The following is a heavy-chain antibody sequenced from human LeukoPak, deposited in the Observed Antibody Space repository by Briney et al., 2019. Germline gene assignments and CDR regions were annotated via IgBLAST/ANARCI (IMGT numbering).Heavy chain of an antibody. CDR3: ARAPTVLVGYCSSSSCQADY. Sequence: PGGSLRLSCAASGFTFSNAWMSWVSQAPGKGLEWVSAIDPSSTYIYYADSVKGRFTISRDNAENSLYLQMNSLRVEDTAVYYCARAPTVLVGYCSSSSCQADYWGQGTLVTVSS. D-gene: IGHD2-2*01. CDR1: GFTFSNAW. CDR2: IDPSSTYI. V-gene: IGHV3-21*01. J-gene: IGHJ4*02.